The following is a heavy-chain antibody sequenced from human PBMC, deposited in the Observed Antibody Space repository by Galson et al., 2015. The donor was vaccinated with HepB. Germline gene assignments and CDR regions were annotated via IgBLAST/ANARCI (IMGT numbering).Heavy chain of an antibody. CDR3: ARVSREYQLLYGYYYYYMDV. CDR2: IYYSGST. Sequence: SLTCTVSGGSISSYYWSWIRQPPGKGLEWIGYIYYSGSTNYNPSLKSRVTISVDTSKNQFSLKLSSVTAADTAVYYCARVSREYQLLYGYYYYYMDVWGKGTTVTVSS. J-gene: IGHJ6*03. V-gene: IGHV4-59*01. CDR1: GGSISSYY. D-gene: IGHD2-2*02.